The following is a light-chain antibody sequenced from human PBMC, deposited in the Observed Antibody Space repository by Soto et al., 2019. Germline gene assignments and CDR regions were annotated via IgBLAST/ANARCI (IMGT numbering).Light chain of an antibody. CDR2: GAS. CDR3: QQYGSSPNT. Sequence: EIVLAQSPGTLPLSPGQRATLSCRASQSVGNNFLVWYQHKPGQAPRVLIYGASRRATGIPDRFSGSGSETDFTLTISSLKPEDVAVYYCQQYGSSPNTFGQGTRLEIK. V-gene: IGKV3-20*01. J-gene: IGKJ5*01. CDR1: QSVGNNF.